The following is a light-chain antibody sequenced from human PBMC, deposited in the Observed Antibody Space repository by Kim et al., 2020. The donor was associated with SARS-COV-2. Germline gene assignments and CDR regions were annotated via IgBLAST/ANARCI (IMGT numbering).Light chain of an antibody. V-gene: IGLV1-44*01. CDR1: SSNIGSNT. CDR3: AAWDNSLNGVV. CDR2: TNS. Sequence: ELTQPPSASGTPGQTVSISCSGSSSNIGSNTVNWYQQLPGTAPKLLIYTNSQRPSGVPDRFSGSRSGTSASLAIGGLQSEDEADYYCAAWDNSLNGVVFGGGTKLTVL. J-gene: IGLJ2*01.